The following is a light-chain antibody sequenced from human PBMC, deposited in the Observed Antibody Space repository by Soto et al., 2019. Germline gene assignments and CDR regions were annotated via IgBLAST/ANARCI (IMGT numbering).Light chain of an antibody. V-gene: IGLV3-21*04. CDR3: HVWDKSSNHVV. CDR1: NIGSKN. Sequence: SYELTQPPSVSVAPGQTASIACGGSNIGSKNIHWYQQRPGQAPVLVIFFDSVRPSGIPARFSGSNSGNTATLTISRVEAGDGADYYCHVWDKSSNHVVFGGGTKLTVL. J-gene: IGLJ2*01. CDR2: FDS.